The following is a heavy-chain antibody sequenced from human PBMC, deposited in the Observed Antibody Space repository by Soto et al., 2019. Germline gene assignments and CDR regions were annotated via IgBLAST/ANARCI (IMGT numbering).Heavy chain of an antibody. CDR3: ARVATLYYYSLDV. V-gene: IGHV3-48*03. J-gene: IGHJ6*02. CDR1: GFTFSNHD. D-gene: IGHD5-12*01. CDR2: ISSRGGTM. Sequence: GGSLRLSCAASGFTFSNHDMNWVRQAPGKGLEWVSYISSRGGTMYYADSVKGRFTVSRDSARNSLYLQMNSLGAEDTAVYYCARVATLYYYSLDVWGQGATVTVSS.